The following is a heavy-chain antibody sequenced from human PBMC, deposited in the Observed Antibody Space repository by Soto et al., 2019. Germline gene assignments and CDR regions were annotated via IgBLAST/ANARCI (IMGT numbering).Heavy chain of an antibody. Sequence: QVQLQESGPGLVKPSQTLSLTCTVSGGSISSGDYSWSWIRQHPGKGLEWIGYIYYSWRTYYTLSLQSRVTISVDPSQNQFDLKLRSVTAEDTAVYYCARVFPDRRSGSYAYFDYWGQGTLVTVSS. CDR2: IYYSWRT. CDR3: ARVFPDRRSGSYAYFDY. J-gene: IGHJ4*02. CDR1: GGSISSGDYS. D-gene: IGHD3-10*01. V-gene: IGHV4-30-4*01.